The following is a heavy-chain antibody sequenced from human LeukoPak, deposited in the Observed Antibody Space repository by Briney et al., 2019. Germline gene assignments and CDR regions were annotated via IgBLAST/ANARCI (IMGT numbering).Heavy chain of an antibody. CDR1: GFTFSSYW. Sequence: GGSLRLPCAASGFTFSSYWMHWVRQAPGKGLVWVSRINSDGSSTSYADSVKGRFTISRDNAKNTLYLQMNSLRAEDTAVYYCARDRGGLVVYYWGQGTLVTVSS. D-gene: IGHD6-6*01. CDR3: ARDRGGLVVYY. V-gene: IGHV3-74*01. CDR2: INSDGSST. J-gene: IGHJ4*02.